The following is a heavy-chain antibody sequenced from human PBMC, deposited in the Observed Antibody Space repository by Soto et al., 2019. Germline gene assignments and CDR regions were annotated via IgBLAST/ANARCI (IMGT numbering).Heavy chain of an antibody. CDR2: ISYDGSNK. J-gene: IGHJ4*02. CDR3: ETATYYYGSGSSFANFDY. Sequence: GGSLRLSCAASGFTFSSYAMHWVRQAPGKGLEWVAVISYDGSNKYYADSVKGRFTISRDNSKNTLYLQMNSLRAEDTAVYYCETATYYYGSGSSFANFDYWGQGTLVTVSS. V-gene: IGHV3-30-3*01. D-gene: IGHD3-10*01. CDR1: GFTFSSYA.